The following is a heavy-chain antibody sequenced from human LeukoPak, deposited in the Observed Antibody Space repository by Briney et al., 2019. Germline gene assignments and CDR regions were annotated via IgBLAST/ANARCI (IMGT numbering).Heavy chain of an antibody. CDR1: GGSISSYY. V-gene: IGHV4-59*01. CDR2: IYYSGST. CDR3: ARDRAPITIFGVVTAFDS. Sequence: SETLSLTCTVSGGSISSYYWSWIRQPPGKGLEWIGYIYYSGSTNYNPSRKSRVTISVDTSKNQFSLKLSSVTAADTAVYYCARDRAPITIFGVVTAFDSWGQGTMVTVSS. D-gene: IGHD3-3*01. J-gene: IGHJ3*02.